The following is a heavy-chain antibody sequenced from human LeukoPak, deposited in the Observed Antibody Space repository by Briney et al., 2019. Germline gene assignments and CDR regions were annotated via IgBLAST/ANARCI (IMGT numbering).Heavy chain of an antibody. J-gene: IGHJ3*02. D-gene: IGHD4-23*01. Sequence: GGSLGLSCAASGFTFSSYAMSWVRQAPGKGLEWVSAISGSGGSTYYADSVKGRFTISRDNSKNTLYLQMNSLRAEDTAVYYCAKDLYGGNSGNAFDIWGQGTMVTVSS. CDR2: ISGSGGST. V-gene: IGHV3-23*01. CDR1: GFTFSSYA. CDR3: AKDLYGGNSGNAFDI.